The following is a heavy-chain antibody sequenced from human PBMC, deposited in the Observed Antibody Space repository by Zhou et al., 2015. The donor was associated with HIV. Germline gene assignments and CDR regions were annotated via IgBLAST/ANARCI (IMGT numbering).Heavy chain of an antibody. Sequence: QVQLVQSGAEVRKPGASVKVSCKTSGYTFTNYDINWVRQATGQGLEWMGWMNPKSGNTGYARKFQGRVTMTRNTSISTAYMELSSLRSEDTAVYYCARVPMYCSSTTCYVGWFDPWGRGNPSVTVSS. V-gene: IGHV1-8*01. J-gene: IGHJ5*02. CDR2: MNPKSGNT. D-gene: IGHD2-2*01. CDR1: GYTFTNYD. CDR3: ARVPMYCSSTTCYVGWFDP.